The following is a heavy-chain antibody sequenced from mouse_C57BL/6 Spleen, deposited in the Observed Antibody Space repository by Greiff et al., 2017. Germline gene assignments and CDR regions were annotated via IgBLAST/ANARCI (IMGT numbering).Heavy chain of an antibody. V-gene: IGHV1-59*01. CDR2: IDPSDSYT. CDR1: GYTFTSYW. Sequence: QVQLKQPGAELVRPGTSVKLSCKASGYTFTSYWMHWVKQRPGQGLEWIGVIDPSDSYTNYNQKFKGKATLTVDTSSSTAYMQLSSLTSEDSAVYYCARGGSYYDYDWFAYWGQGTLVTVSA. CDR3: ARGGSYYDYDWFAY. D-gene: IGHD2-4*01. J-gene: IGHJ3*01.